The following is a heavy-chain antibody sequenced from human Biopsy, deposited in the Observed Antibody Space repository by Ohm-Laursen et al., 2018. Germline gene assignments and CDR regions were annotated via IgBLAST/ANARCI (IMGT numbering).Heavy chain of an antibody. CDR1: GGSTSLYY. D-gene: IGHD1-26*01. CDR3: ARLSLYNGSYYWGY. J-gene: IGHJ4*02. V-gene: IGHV4-59*08. CDR2: IYYTGNT. Sequence: SDTLSLTCIVSGGSTSLYYWGWIRQPPGKRLEYLGNIYYTGNTNYNPSLKSRATISIDTSKDEFSLNLTSVTATDTAVYYCARLSLYNGSYYWGYWGQGTLVTVSS.